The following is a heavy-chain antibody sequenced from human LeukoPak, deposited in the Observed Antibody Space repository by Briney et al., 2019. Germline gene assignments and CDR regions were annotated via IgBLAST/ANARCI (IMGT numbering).Heavy chain of an antibody. V-gene: IGHV1-2*02. CDR3: ARERYDYVWGSFDAFDI. D-gene: IGHD3-16*01. CDR2: INPNSGGT. CDR1: GYTFTGYY. J-gene: IGHJ3*02. Sequence: ASVKVSCKASGYTFTGYYMHWVRQAPGQGLEWMGWINPNSGGTNYAQKFQGRVTMTRDTSISTAYMELSRLRSDDTAVYYCARERYDYVWGSFDAFDIWGQGTMVTVSS.